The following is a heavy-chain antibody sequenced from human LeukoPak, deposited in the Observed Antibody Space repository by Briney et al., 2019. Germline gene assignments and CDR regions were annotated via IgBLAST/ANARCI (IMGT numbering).Heavy chain of an antibody. CDR3: ARDLDYGDYAFDY. D-gene: IGHD4-17*01. V-gene: IGHV3-21*01. CDR1: GFTFSSYS. Sequence: GGSLRLSCAASGFTFSSYSMNWVRQAPGKGLEWVSSISSSSSYIYYADSVKGRFTISKDNAKNSLYLQMNSLRAEDTAVYYCARDLDYGDYAFDYWGQGTLVTVSS. CDR2: ISSSSSYI. J-gene: IGHJ4*02.